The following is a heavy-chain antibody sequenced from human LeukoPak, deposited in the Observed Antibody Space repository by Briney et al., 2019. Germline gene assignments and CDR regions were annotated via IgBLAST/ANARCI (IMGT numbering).Heavy chain of an antibody. V-gene: IGHV3-21*01. D-gene: IGHD5-18*01. J-gene: IGHJ3*02. CDR3: ARGREYSLDAFDI. Sequence: PGGSLRLSCAASGFTVSSNYMSWVRQAPGKGLEWVSSISSSSSYIYYADSVKGRFTISRDNAKNSLYLQMNSLRAEDTAVYYCARGREYSLDAFDIWGQGTMVTVSS. CDR2: ISSSSSYI. CDR1: GFTVSSNY.